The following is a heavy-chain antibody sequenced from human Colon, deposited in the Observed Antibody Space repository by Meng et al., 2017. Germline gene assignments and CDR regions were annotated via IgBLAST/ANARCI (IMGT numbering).Heavy chain of an antibody. D-gene: IGHD6-19*01. CDR2: IDRSGTT. V-gene: IGHV4-38-2*01. CDR1: GYSISTAYY. J-gene: IGHJ4*02. Sequence: LQESGPGLVKPSETLSLTCSVSGYSISTAYYWGWIRQTPGKGLEWIASIDRSGTTYYNPSLESRVTISVDTSKNHFSLRLNSVTAADAAVYYCARHGGWHFDYWGQGALVTVFS. CDR3: ARHGGWHFDY.